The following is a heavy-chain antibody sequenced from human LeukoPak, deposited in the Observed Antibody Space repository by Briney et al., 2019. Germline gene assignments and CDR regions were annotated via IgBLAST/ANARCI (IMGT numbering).Heavy chain of an antibody. CDR3: ARGYSSGWYFGY. Sequence: QAGGSLRLSCAASGFTFSSYEMSWVRQAPGKGLDWVSYISTSGITTNYADSLKGRFTISRDNAKNSLYCQMNSRIPEDTAVYYCARGYSSGWYFGYWGQGILVTVSS. D-gene: IGHD6-19*01. CDR2: ISTSGITT. J-gene: IGHJ4*02. CDR1: GFTFSSYE. V-gene: IGHV3-48*03.